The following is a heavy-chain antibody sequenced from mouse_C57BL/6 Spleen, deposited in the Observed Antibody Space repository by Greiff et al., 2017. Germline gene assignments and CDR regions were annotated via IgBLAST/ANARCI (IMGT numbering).Heavy chain of an antibody. J-gene: IGHJ2*01. CDR2: IYPGDGDT. Sequence: VQLQQSGAELVKPGASVKISCKASGYAFSSYWMNWVKQRPGKGLEWIGQIYPGDGDTNYNGKFKGKATLTADKSSSTAYMQLSSLTSEDSAVYFCARAQDYGSSPFDYWGQGTTLTVSS. D-gene: IGHD1-1*01. CDR3: ARAQDYGSSPFDY. CDR1: GYAFSSYW. V-gene: IGHV1-80*01.